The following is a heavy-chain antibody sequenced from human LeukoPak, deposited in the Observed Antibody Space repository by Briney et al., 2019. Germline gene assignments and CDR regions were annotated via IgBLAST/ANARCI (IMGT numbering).Heavy chain of an antibody. Sequence: SETLSLTCAVYGGSFSGYYWSWIRQPPGKGLEWIGEINHSGSTNYNPSLKSRVTIPVDTSKNQFSLKLSSVTAADTAVYYCARGQEMATNPYYFDYWGQGTLVTVSS. CDR1: GGSFSGYY. V-gene: IGHV4-34*01. CDR2: INHSGST. J-gene: IGHJ4*02. D-gene: IGHD5-24*01. CDR3: ARGQEMATNPYYFDY.